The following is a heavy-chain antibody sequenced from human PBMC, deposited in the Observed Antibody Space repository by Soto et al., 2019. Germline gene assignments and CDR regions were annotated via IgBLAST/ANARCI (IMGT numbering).Heavy chain of an antibody. Sequence: ASVKVSCKASGYTFTGYYMHWVRQAPGQGLEWMGWINPNSGGTNYAQKFQGRVTMTRDTSISTAYMELSRLRSDDTAVYYCARDYNFWSGYYYGMDVWGQGTTVTVSS. D-gene: IGHD3-3*01. J-gene: IGHJ6*02. CDR2: INPNSGGT. CDR3: ARDYNFWSGYYYGMDV. V-gene: IGHV1-2*02. CDR1: GYTFTGYY.